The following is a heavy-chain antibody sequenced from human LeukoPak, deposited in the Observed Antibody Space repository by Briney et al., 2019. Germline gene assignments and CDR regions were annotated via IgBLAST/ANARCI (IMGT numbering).Heavy chain of an antibody. CDR2: INHSGST. CDR3: ARVRGCSSTSCYFDY. J-gene: IGHJ4*02. D-gene: IGHD2-2*01. Sequence: MASETLSLTCAGYGGSFSGYYWSWIRQPPGKGLEWIGEINHSGSTNYNPSLKSRVTISVDTSKNQFSLKLSSVTAADTAVYYCARVRGCSSTSCYFDYWGQGTLVTVSS. CDR1: GGSFSGYY. V-gene: IGHV4-34*01.